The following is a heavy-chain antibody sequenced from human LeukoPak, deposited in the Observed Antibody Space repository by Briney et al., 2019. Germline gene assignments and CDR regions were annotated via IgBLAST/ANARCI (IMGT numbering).Heavy chain of an antibody. CDR2: IYYSGST. D-gene: IGHD3-10*01. J-gene: IGHJ3*02. CDR3: ATLPYGSERAFDI. V-gene: IGHV4-31*03. Sequence: SETLSLTCTVSGGSISSGGNYWSWIRQHPGKGLEWIGYIYYSGSTYYNPSLKSRVTISVDTSKNQFSLKLSSVTAADTAVYYCATLPYGSERAFDIWGQGTMVTVSS. CDR1: GGSISSGGNY.